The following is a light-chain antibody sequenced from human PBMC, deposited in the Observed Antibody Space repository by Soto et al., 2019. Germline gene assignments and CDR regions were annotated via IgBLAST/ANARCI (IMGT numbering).Light chain of an antibody. J-gene: IGKJ1*01. V-gene: IGKV3-20*01. CDR1: QSVSSNY. CDR2: GAS. Sequence: EIVLTQSPDTLSLSPGERATLSCRAGQSVSSNYLAWYQQKPGQAPRPLIFGASSRATGIPDRFSGSGSGTDFTLTISRLEPEDFAVYYCQQYGSSPKTFGQGTKVDIK. CDR3: QQYGSSPKT.